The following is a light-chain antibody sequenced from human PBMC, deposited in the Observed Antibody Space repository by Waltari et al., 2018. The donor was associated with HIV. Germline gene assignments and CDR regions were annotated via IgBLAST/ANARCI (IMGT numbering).Light chain of an antibody. CDR1: RSKSGSNF. CDR3: AAWDDSLSGVV. J-gene: IGLJ2*01. CDR2: RSY. V-gene: IGLV1-47*01. Sequence: QSVLTQPPSLPVTLAQRATLPRYGRRSKSGSNFVYCYAQLPGTAPKLVIYRSYQRPSGVPDRFSGSKSGTSASLAISGLRSEDAADYYCAAWDDSLSGVVFGGGTKLTVL.